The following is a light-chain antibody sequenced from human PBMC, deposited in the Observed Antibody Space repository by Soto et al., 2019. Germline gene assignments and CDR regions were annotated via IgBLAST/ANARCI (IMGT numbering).Light chain of an antibody. CDR2: GTS. CDR1: QSVSSSY. Sequence: EIVLTQSPGTLSLSPGERATLSCRASQSVSSSYLHWYQQKPGQAPRLLIFGTSSRATGIPDRFIGCGSGTDFTLTISRLEPEDFAVYYCQQCGSLPGTFGQGTKVEI. CDR3: QQCGSLPGT. J-gene: IGKJ1*01. V-gene: IGKV3-20*01.